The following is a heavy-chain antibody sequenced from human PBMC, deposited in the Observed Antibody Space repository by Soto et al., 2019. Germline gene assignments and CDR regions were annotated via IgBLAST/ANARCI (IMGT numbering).Heavy chain of an antibody. CDR3: ARGRIIVAGGFDP. V-gene: IGHV1-8*01. CDR1: GYTFTSYD. Sequence: QVQLVQSGAEVKKPGASVKVSCKASGYTFTSYDIIWVRQATGQGLEWMGWMNPSTGNTDSAEKFQGRLTMTRNTSISTVYMELSSLSFEDTAVYYCARGRIIVAGGFDPWGQGTQVTVSS. D-gene: IGHD6-19*01. J-gene: IGHJ5*02. CDR2: MNPSTGNT.